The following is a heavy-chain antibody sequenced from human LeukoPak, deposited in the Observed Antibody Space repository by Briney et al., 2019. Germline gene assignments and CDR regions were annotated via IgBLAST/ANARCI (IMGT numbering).Heavy chain of an antibody. Sequence: SETLSLTCAVYVGSFSGYYWSCIRQPPGKGLEWIGEINHSGRTNYNPSLNSRVTISVDTSKNQFSLKLSSVPAADTAVYYCARGPDGSGSYYWYYYYYGMDVWGQGTTVTVSS. CDR2: INHSGRT. V-gene: IGHV4-34*01. CDR3: ARGPDGSGSYYWYYYYYGMDV. CDR1: VGSFSGYY. J-gene: IGHJ6*02. D-gene: IGHD3-10*01.